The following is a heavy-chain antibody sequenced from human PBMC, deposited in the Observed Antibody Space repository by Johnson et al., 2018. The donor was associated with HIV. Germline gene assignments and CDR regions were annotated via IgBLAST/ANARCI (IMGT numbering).Heavy chain of an antibody. CDR2: IKRRTDGETA. J-gene: IGHJ3*02. V-gene: IGHV3-15*01. Sequence: VQLVESGGDLVKPGGSLRLSCAASGFAFSNAWMSWVRQAPGKGLEWVGRIKRRTDGETADYAAPVKGRFTISRDDSKNTLYLQMNSLKTEDTALYYCTTDVPGGPYYNAFDIWGQGTMVTVSS. D-gene: IGHD1-26*01. CDR3: TTDVPGGPYYNAFDI. CDR1: GFAFSNAW.